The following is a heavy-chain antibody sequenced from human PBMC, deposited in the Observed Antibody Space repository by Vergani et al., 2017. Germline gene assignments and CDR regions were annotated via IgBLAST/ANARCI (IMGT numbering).Heavy chain of an antibody. Sequence: EVQLLESGGGLVQPGGSLRLSCAASGFTFSSYAMHWVRQSPEKGLVWVSRIKSDGSITNYADSVKGRFTISRDNAKNTLYLEMNSLRGDDTAIYYCVRARXSGPCFMSNWFDSWGQGTLVTVSS. CDR2: IKSDGSIT. CDR3: VRARXSGPCFMSNWFDS. CDR1: GFTFSSYA. V-gene: IGHV3-74*02. J-gene: IGHJ5*01. D-gene: IGHD2-15*01.